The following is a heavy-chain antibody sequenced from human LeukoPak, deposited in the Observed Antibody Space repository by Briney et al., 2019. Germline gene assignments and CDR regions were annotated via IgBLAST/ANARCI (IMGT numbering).Heavy chain of an antibody. CDR3: ARGLHTRSTGRRFAAFET. V-gene: IGHV4-59*01. CDR2: IYYNGNT. Sequence: PSGTLSLTCTVSGGSISSYYWSWIRQPPGKGLEWIGYIYYNGNTNYNPSPKTRVTISVDTSKNHFSLRLTSVTAADTAVYYCARGLHTRSTGRRFAAFETPGERAMGSVSS. J-gene: IGHJ3*02. CDR1: GGSISSYY. D-gene: IGHD3-3*01.